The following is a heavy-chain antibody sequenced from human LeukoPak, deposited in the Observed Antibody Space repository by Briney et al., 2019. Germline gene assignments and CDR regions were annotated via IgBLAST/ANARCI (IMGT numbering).Heavy chain of an antibody. CDR2: INWNGGST. CDR3: ARDGNGYRPFDY. D-gene: IGHD3-16*02. J-gene: IGHJ4*02. Sequence: PGGSLRLSCAASGFTFDDYGVSWVRQAPGKGLEWVSGINWNGGSTGYADSVKGRFTISRDNAKNSLYLQMNSLRAEDTALYYCARDGNGYRPFDYWGQGTLVTVSS. V-gene: IGHV3-20*04. CDR1: GFTFDDYG.